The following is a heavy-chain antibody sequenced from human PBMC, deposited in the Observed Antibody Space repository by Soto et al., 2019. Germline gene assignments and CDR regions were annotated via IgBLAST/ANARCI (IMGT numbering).Heavy chain of an antibody. V-gene: IGHV1-3*01. CDR3: AWGGFGDYYYYGMDV. CDR2: INAGNGNT. Sequence: QVQLVQSGAEVKKPGASVKVSCKASGYTFTSYAMHWVRQAPGQGLEWMGWINAGNGNTKYSQKFPGRVTITRDTSASTAYMELSSLRSEDTAVYYCAWGGFGDYYYYGMDVWGQGTTVTVSS. D-gene: IGHD3-10*01. J-gene: IGHJ6*02. CDR1: GYTFTSYA.